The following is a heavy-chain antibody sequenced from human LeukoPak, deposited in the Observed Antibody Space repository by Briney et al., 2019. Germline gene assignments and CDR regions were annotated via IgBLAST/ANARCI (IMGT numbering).Heavy chain of an antibody. CDR2: IIPIFGTA. Sequence: SVKVSCKASGGTVSSYAISWVRQAPGQGLEWMGGIIPIFGTANYAQKFQGRVTITADESTSTAYMELSSLRSEDTAVYYCARVWGGYNSLGGGLFDIWGQGTMVTVSS. V-gene: IGHV1-69*13. J-gene: IGHJ3*02. CDR1: GGTVSSYA. D-gene: IGHD5-24*01. CDR3: ARVWGGYNSLGGGLFDI.